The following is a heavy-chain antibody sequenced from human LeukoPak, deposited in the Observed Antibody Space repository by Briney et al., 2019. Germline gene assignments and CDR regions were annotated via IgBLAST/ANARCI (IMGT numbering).Heavy chain of an antibody. V-gene: IGHV3-21*01. CDR3: ARVACSSPSCYYYYYGMDV. D-gene: IGHD2-2*01. J-gene: IGHJ6*02. CDR1: GFAFSSYS. CDR2: LSSNSDYI. Sequence: KSGGSLRLSCAASGFAFSSYSMNWVRQTPGKGLEWVSSLSSNSDYIYYADSVKGRFTISRDNAKNSLYLQMNSLRAEDTAVYYCARVACSSPSCYYYYYGMDVWGQGTTVTVSS.